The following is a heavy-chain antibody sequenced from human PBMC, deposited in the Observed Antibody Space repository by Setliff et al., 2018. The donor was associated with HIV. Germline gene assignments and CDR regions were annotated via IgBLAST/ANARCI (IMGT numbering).Heavy chain of an antibody. CDR2: MNPNSGNT. Sequence: ASVKVSCKASGFTFTDYYMHWVRQATGQGLEWMGWMNPNSGNTGYAQKFQGRVTMTRSTSISTAYMDLRSLRSDDTAVYYCAKCSEMLGTPATSSGYYCGWFDPWGQGTLVTVSS. CDR3: AKCSEMLGTPATSSGYYCGWFDP. D-gene: IGHD3-22*01. V-gene: IGHV1-8*02. CDR1: GFTFTDYY. J-gene: IGHJ5*02.